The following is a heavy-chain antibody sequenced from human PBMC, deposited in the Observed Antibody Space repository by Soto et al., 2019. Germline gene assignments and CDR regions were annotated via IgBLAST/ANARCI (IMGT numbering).Heavy chain of an antibody. V-gene: IGHV6-1*01. J-gene: IGHJ4*02. D-gene: IGHD4-17*01. CDR3: AKDPNGDYVGAFDS. Sequence: PSQTLSLTCAISGDCVSSNSAVWNWIRKSPSRGLEWLGRTYYRSKWYNDYAVSVKSRITINPDTSKNQFSLQLNSMTPEDTAVYYCAKDPNGDYVGAFDSWGQGTLVTVSS. CDR2: TYYRSKWYN. CDR1: GDCVSSNSAV.